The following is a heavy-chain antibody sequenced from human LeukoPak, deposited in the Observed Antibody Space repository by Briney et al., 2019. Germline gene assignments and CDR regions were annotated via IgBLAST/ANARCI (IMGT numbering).Heavy chain of an antibody. V-gene: IGHV4-59*08. Sequence: SETLSLTCTVSGGSISTYYWSWIRQPPGKGLEWIGYIHYSGTTNYNPSLKNRVTISLDTSKNQFSLNLSSVTAADTAVYYCARAGYSYGTGYYFDYWGQGALVTVSS. D-gene: IGHD5-18*01. CDR3: ARAGYSYGTGYYFDY. CDR2: IHYSGTT. CDR1: GGSISTYY. J-gene: IGHJ4*02.